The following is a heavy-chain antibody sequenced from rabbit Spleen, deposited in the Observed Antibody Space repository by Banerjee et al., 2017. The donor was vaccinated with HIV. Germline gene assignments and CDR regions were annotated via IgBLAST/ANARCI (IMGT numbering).Heavy chain of an antibody. Sequence: QEQLVESGGGLVQPEGSLTLTCKAAGFDFSSSYYMCWVRQAPGKGPEWIACIVNGNGNTYYASWVNGRFTISRSTSLATVTLQMTSLTAADTATYFCARDLDGVIGWKFGWWGPGTLVTV. CDR3: ARDLDGVIGWKFGW. J-gene: IGHJ4*01. CDR1: GFDFSSSYY. CDR2: IVNGNGNT. D-gene: IGHD1-1*01. V-gene: IGHV1S47*01.